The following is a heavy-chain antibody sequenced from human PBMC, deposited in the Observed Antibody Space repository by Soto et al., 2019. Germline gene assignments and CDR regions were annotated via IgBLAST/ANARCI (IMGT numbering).Heavy chain of an antibody. CDR1: GFTFSSYS. CDR3: ARDGGSSWYFNYYYYYGMDV. J-gene: IGHJ6*02. D-gene: IGHD6-13*01. Sequence: GGSLRLSCAASGFTFSSYSMNWVRQAPGKGLEWVSYISSSSSTIYYADSVKGRFTISRDNAKNSLYLQMNSLRDEDTAVYYFARDGGSSWYFNYYYYYGMDVWGQGTTVTVSS. V-gene: IGHV3-48*02. CDR2: ISSSSSTI.